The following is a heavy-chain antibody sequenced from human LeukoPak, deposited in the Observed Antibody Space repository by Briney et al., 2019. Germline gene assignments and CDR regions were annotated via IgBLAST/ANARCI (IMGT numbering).Heavy chain of an antibody. J-gene: IGHJ4*02. CDR3: SRISAVAGSDY. CDR2: IYYSGVT. CDR1: GDSITNNEYY. V-gene: IGHV4-39*01. Sequence: PSETLSLTCTFSGDSITNNEYYWGWIRQPPGKGLQWIGSIYYSGVTYYNPSLESRVTMSVDTSKNQFTLRLTSVTAADTAVYYCSRISAVAGSDYWGQGTLVTVSS. D-gene: IGHD6-19*01.